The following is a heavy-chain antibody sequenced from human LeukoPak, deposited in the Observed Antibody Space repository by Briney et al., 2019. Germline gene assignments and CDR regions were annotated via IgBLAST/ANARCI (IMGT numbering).Heavy chain of an antibody. CDR2: ISYDGSNK. Sequence: GGSLRLSCAASGFTFSSYAMHWVRQAPGKGLEWVAVISYDGSNKYYADSVKGRFTISRDNSKNTLYLQMNSLRAEDTAVYYCAKDLWELLRRNDAFDIWGQGTMVTVSS. CDR3: AKDLWELLRRNDAFDI. CDR1: GFTFSSYA. V-gene: IGHV3-30*04. J-gene: IGHJ3*02. D-gene: IGHD1-26*01.